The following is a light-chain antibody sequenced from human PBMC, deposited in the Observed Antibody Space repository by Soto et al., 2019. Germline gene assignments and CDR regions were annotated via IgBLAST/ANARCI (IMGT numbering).Light chain of an antibody. V-gene: IGKV1-39*01. CDR2: AAS. J-gene: IGKJ5*01. CDR1: QSIRSY. CDR3: QHSHSTPRIT. Sequence: DIQMTQSPSSLSAVVGDRVTITCRTSQSIRSYLNWYQQKSGKAPKLLISAASNLQSGVPSRFRGSGSRTDFTLTTSSLQPEDVATYYCQHSHSTPRITFGQGTRLEMK.